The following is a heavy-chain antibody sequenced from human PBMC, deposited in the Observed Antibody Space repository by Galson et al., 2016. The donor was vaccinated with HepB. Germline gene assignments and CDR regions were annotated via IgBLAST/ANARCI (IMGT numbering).Heavy chain of an antibody. Sequence: SLRLSCAASGFMFYNYGMHWVRQAPGKGPEWVAVISYDGGEIHYADSVKGRFPISRDNSKDTLYLQMNSLTAEDTAVYYCAKEGHTSGWTFWDHWGQGTLVGVSS. CDR1: GFMFYNYG. V-gene: IGHV3-30*18. CDR3: AKEGHTSGWTFWDH. J-gene: IGHJ4*02. D-gene: IGHD6-19*01. CDR2: ISYDGGEI.